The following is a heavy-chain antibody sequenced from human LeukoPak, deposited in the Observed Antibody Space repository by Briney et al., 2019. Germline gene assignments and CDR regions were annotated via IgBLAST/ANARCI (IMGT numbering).Heavy chain of an antibody. CDR2: IIGSSGDT. CDR3: AKGAYDYIEMGYFDD. Sequence: PGGSLRLSCAASGFTFGSYGMSWVRQAPGKGLEWVSLIIGSSGDTLYADSVKGRFTISRDISKNRLYLQMNSLRAEDTALYYCAKGAYDYIEMGYFDDWGQGTLVTVSS. CDR1: GFTFGSYG. J-gene: IGHJ4*02. V-gene: IGHV3-23*01. D-gene: IGHD5-12*01.